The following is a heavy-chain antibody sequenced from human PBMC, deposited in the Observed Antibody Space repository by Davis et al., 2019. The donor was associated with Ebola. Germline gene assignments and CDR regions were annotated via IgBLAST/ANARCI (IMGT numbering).Heavy chain of an antibody. CDR2: LYYSGST. V-gene: IGHV4-34*01. CDR1: GGSFSDYY. Sequence: MPGGSLRLSCAVYGGSFSDYYWTWIRQPPGKGLEWIANLYYSGSTQYNPSLKSRVTISVDTSKNEFSLRLSSVTAADTAVYYCARLSSTGHLDYWGQGTLVTVSS. D-gene: IGHD6-19*01. J-gene: IGHJ4*02. CDR3: ARLSSTGHLDY.